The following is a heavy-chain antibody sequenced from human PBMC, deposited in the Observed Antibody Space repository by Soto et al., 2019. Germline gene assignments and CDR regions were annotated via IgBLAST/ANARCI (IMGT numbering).Heavy chain of an antibody. CDR1: GGSISSGGYS. CDR2: IYHSGST. Sequence: TLSLTCAVSGGSISSGGYSCSWIRQPPGKGLEWIGYIYHSGSTYYNPSLKSRVTISVDRSKNQFSLKLSSVTAADTAVYYCARAHYGDYGYGMDVWGQGTTVTVSS. J-gene: IGHJ6*02. D-gene: IGHD4-17*01. CDR3: ARAHYGDYGYGMDV. V-gene: IGHV4-30-2*01.